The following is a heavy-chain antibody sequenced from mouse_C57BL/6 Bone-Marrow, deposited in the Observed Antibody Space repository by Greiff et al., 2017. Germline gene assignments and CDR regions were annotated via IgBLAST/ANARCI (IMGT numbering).Heavy chain of an antibody. CDR2: INPNNGGT. J-gene: IGHJ3*01. Sequence: EVQLQQSGPELVKPGASVKISCKASGYTFTDYYMNWVKQSHGKSLEWIGDINPNNGGTSYNQKFKGKATLTVDKSSSTAYMELRSLTSEDSAIYYCARGARRSWFAYWGQGTLVTVSA. CDR1: GYTFTDYY. CDR3: ARGARRSWFAY. V-gene: IGHV1-26*01.